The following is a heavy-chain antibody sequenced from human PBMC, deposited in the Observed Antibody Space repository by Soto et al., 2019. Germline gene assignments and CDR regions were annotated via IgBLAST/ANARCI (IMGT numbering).Heavy chain of an antibody. V-gene: IGHV3-23*01. CDR1: GFTFSSYA. J-gene: IGHJ4*02. Sequence: PGGSLRLSCAASGFTFSSYAMSWVRQAPGKGLEWVSAISGSGGSTYYADSVKGRFTISRDNSKNTLYLQMNSLRAEDTAVYYCAKDQSLLEHTPPVYWGQGTRVTVSS. CDR3: AKDQSLLEHTPPVY. D-gene: IGHD1-1*01. CDR2: ISGSGGST.